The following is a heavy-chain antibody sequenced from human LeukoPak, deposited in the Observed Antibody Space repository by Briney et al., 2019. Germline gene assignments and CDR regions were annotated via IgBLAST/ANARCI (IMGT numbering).Heavy chain of an antibody. V-gene: IGHV3-23*01. CDR2: ISGSGGST. J-gene: IGHJ6*02. CDR1: GFTFSSYT. Sequence: GGSLRLSCAASGFTFSSYTMSWVRQAPGKGLEWVSAISGSGGSTYNADSVKGRFTISRDNSKNTLYLQMNSLRAEDTAVYYCAKRPHYVYYGMDVWGQGTTVTVSS. CDR3: AKRPHYVYYGMDV.